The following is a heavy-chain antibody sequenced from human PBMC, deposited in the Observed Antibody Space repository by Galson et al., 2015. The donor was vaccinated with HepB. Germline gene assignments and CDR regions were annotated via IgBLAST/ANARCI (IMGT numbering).Heavy chain of an antibody. V-gene: IGHV5-51*01. CDR3: ARHVVAIRYNWNHWYFDL. CDR2: IYPGDSDT. Sequence: QSGAEVKKPGESLKISCKGSGYSFTSYWIGWVRQMPGKGLEWMGIIYPGDSDTRYSPSFQGQVTISADKSISTAYLQWSSLKASDTAMYDCARHVVAIRYNWNHWYFDLWGRGTLVTVSS. D-gene: IGHD1-20*01. J-gene: IGHJ2*01. CDR1: GYSFTSYW.